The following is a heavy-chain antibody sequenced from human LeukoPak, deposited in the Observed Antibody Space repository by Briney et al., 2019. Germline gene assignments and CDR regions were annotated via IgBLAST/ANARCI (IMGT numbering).Heavy chain of an antibody. D-gene: IGHD3-10*01. CDR2: IYYSGST. V-gene: IGHV4-59*01. CDR3: ARSPRITMVRGVCYFDY. Sequence: SETLSLTCTVSGGSTSSYYWSWIRQPPGKGLEWIGYIYYSGSTNYNPSLKSRVTISVDTSKNQFSLKLSSVTAADTAVYYCARSPRITMVRGVCYFDYWGQGTLVTVSS. CDR1: GGSTSSYY. J-gene: IGHJ4*02.